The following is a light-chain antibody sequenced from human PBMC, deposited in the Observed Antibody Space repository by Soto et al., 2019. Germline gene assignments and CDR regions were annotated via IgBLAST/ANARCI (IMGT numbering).Light chain of an antibody. J-gene: IGKJ1*01. V-gene: IGKV3-20*01. CDR3: QQYGSSPPT. Sequence: EIVLTQSPGTLSLSPGERATLSCRASQSVSSNYLAWYQRKPGQAPRLLIYGASSRATGIPDRFSCSGSGTDFTLTITRLEPEDFALYYCQQYGSSPPTFGQGTKGEIQ. CDR2: GAS. CDR1: QSVSSNY.